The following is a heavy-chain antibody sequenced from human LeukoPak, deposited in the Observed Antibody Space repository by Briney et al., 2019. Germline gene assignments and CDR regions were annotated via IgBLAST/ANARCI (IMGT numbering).Heavy chain of an antibody. Sequence: GGSLRLSCAASGFTFSSYSMNWVRQAPGKGLEWVSSISSSSSYIYYAESMKGRFTISRDNAKNSLYLQMNSLRAEDTAVYYCARTHTSGNGFDIWGQGTMVTVSS. CDR1: GFTFSSYS. J-gene: IGHJ3*02. CDR3: ARTHTSGNGFDI. CDR2: ISSSSSYI. V-gene: IGHV3-21*01.